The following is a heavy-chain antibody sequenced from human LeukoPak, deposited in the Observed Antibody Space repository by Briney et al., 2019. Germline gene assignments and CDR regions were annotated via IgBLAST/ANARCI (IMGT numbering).Heavy chain of an antibody. Sequence: LRLSCAASGFTFSSYAMSWVRQAPGKGLEWIGYIYHSGSTYYNPSLKSRVTISVDRSKNQFSLKLSSVTAADTAVYYCATRSSASSGAFDIWGQGTMVTVSS. J-gene: IGHJ3*02. CDR1: GFTFSSYA. D-gene: IGHD6-6*01. V-gene: IGHV4-30-2*01. CDR2: IYHSGST. CDR3: ATRSSASSGAFDI.